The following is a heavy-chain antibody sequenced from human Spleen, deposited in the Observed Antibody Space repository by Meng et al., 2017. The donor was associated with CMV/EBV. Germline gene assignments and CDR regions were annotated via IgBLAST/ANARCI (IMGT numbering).Heavy chain of an antibody. CDR1: GDSINITSSF. D-gene: IGHD1-26*01. J-gene: IGHJ4*02. CDR3: ARNPWEQAYYFDY. CDR2: IYYSGST. V-gene: IGHV4-39*01. Sequence: VSGDSINITSSFWGWIRQTPGKGLEWIGSIYYSGSTYYNPSLKSRVTISVDTSKNQFSLKLSSVTAADTAVYYCARNPWEQAYYFDYWGQGTLVTVSS.